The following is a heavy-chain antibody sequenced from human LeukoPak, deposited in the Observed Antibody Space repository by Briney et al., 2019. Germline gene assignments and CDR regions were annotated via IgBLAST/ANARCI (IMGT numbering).Heavy chain of an antibody. D-gene: IGHD3-10*01. V-gene: IGHV4-4*07. CDR1: GDSISPYY. CDR3: ARDSPNYYGSGTYYI. J-gene: IGHJ1*01. Sequence: SETLSLTCTVSGDSISPYYWSWIRQPAGKGLEWIGRIYSTGSANYNPSLKSRVTTSVDTSKNQFSLRLSSVTAADTAVYYCARDSPNYYGSGTYYIWGQGTLVTVSS. CDR2: IYSTGSA.